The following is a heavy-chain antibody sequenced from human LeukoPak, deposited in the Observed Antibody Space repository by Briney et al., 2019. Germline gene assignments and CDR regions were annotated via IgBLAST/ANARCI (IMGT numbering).Heavy chain of an antibody. J-gene: IGHJ4*02. V-gene: IGHV4-38-2*02. CDR2: IYHSGST. CDR1: GYSISSGYY. D-gene: IGHD2-21*02. Sequence: SETLSLTCTVSGYSISSGYYWGWIRQPPGKGLEWIGSIYHSGSTYYNPSLKSRVTISVDTSKNQFSLQLSSVTAADTAVYYCAPGDPLTGWGQGTLVTVSS. CDR3: APGDPLTG.